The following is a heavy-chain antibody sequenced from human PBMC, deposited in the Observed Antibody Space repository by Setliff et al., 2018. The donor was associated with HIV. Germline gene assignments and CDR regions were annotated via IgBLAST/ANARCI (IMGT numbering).Heavy chain of an antibody. D-gene: IGHD4-17*01. CDR3: VRHTAVNISPSGMGYYYIDV. CDR1: GGSIFNGSSW. V-gene: IGHV4-39*01. J-gene: IGHJ6*03. Sequence: SETLSLTCTVSGGSIFNGSSWWGWVRQPPGKPLEWLATIYYRGGVFYNPSLKSRITVSLDTSKNQFSVNLRSVTAADTAVYYCVRHTAVNISPSGMGYYYIDVWDKGTSVTVSS. CDR2: IYYRGGV.